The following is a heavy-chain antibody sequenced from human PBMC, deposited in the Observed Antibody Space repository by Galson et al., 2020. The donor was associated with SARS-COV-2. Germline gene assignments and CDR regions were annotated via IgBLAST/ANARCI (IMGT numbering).Heavy chain of an antibody. CDR2: ISSSGSTI. D-gene: IGHD6-25*01. Sequence: KIGESLKISCAASGFTFSDYYMSWIRQAPGKGLEWVSYISSSGSTIYYADSVKGRFTISRDNAKNSLYLQMNSLRAEDTAVYYCARDQISAGYYYGMDVWGQGTTVTVSS. V-gene: IGHV3-11*01. J-gene: IGHJ6*02. CDR1: GFTFSDYY. CDR3: ARDQISAGYYYGMDV.